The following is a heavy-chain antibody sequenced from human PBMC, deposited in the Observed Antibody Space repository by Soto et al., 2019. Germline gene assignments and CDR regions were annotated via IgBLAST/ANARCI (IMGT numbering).Heavy chain of an antibody. Sequence: SETLSLTCSVSGGSISSGGYYWSWIRQLPGKDLEWIGYIYHSGNTYYNSSLKSRLTVSVDTSKNQFSLKLTSVTAADTAVYYCARVGISSSDAFDIWGQGTMVTVSS. V-gene: IGHV4-31*03. D-gene: IGHD6-6*01. J-gene: IGHJ3*02. CDR2: IYHSGNT. CDR3: ARVGISSSDAFDI. CDR1: GGSISSGGYY.